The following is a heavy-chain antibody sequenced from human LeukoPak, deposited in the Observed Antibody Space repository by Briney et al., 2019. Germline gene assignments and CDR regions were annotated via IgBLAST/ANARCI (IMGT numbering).Heavy chain of an antibody. Sequence: ASVKVSCKASGYTFTSYGISWVRQAPGQGLEWMGWISAYNGNTNYAQKFQGRVTITADESTSTAYMELSSLRSEDTAVYYCARDFDYSNYGYFDYWGQGTLVTVSS. CDR2: ISAYNGNT. J-gene: IGHJ4*02. D-gene: IGHD4-11*01. V-gene: IGHV1-18*01. CDR3: ARDFDYSNYGYFDY. CDR1: GYTFTSYG.